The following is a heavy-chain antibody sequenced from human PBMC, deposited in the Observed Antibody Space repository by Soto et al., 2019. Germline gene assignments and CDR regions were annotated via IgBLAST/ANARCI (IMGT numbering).Heavy chain of an antibody. Sequence: GESLKISCKGSGYSFTSYWIGWVRQMPGKGLEWMGIIYPGDSDTRYSPPFQGQVTIPADKSISTAYLQWSSLKASDTAMYYCAIARYSSSPGMDVWGQGTTVTVSS. V-gene: IGHV5-51*01. CDR2: IYPGDSDT. CDR1: GYSFTSYW. D-gene: IGHD6-6*01. CDR3: AIARYSSSPGMDV. J-gene: IGHJ6*02.